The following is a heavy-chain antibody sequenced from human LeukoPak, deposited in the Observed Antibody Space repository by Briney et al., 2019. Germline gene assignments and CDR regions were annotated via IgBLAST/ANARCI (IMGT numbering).Heavy chain of an antibody. V-gene: IGHV4-34*01. CDR2: INHSGST. J-gene: IGHJ3*02. Sequence: PSETLSLTCAVYGGSFSGYYWSWIRQPPGKGLEWIGEINHSGSTNYNPSLKSRVTISVDTSKDQFSLKLSSVTAADTAVYYCARDRHKTRFLEWLGKPRAFDIWGQGTMVTVSS. CDR1: GGSFSGYY. D-gene: IGHD3-3*01. CDR3: ARDRHKTRFLEWLGKPRAFDI.